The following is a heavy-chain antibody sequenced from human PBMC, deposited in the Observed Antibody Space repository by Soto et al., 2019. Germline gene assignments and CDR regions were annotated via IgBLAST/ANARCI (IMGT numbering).Heavy chain of an antibody. D-gene: IGHD2-15*01. V-gene: IGHV1-69*13. CDR1: GGTFCSYA. CDR3: AREWAYCSGGSCYSLYFDY. Sequence: VASVKVSCKASGGTFCSYAISWVRQAPGQGLDGMGGIIPIFGTANYAQKFQGRVTITADESTSTAYMALSSLRSEDTAVYYCAREWAYCSGGSCYSLYFDYRGQGTLDTV. CDR2: IIPIFGTA. J-gene: IGHJ4*02.